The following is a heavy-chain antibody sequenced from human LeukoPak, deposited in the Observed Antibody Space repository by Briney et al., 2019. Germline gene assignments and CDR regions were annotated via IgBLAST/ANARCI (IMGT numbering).Heavy chain of an antibody. CDR1: GGSISSYY. V-gene: IGHV4-59*01. D-gene: IGHD6-13*01. CDR3: ARARYGSSGIFDY. J-gene: IGHJ4*02. CDR2: IYYSGST. Sequence: SETLSLTCTVSGGSISSYYWSWIRQPPGKGLEWIGYIYYSGSTNYNPSLKSRVTISVDTSKNQFSLKLSSVTAADTAVYYCARARYGSSGIFDYWGQGTLVTVSS.